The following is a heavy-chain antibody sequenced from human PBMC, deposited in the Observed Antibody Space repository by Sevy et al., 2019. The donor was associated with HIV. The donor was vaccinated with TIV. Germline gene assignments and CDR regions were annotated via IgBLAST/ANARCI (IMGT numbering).Heavy chain of an antibody. Sequence: GGSLRLSCAASGFTFSSFAISWVRQAPGKGLEWVSDISGSGGGKKYADSVKGRFTVSRDNAQNTVFLQMNNLRGEDTGLYYCAKEFYRGSYLEDWGQGTLVNVSS. J-gene: IGHJ4*02. CDR3: AKEFYRGSYLED. D-gene: IGHD3-10*01. CDR2: ISGSGGGK. V-gene: IGHV3-23*01. CDR1: GFTFSSFA.